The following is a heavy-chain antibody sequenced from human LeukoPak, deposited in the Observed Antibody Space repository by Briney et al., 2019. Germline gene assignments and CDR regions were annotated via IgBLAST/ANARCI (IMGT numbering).Heavy chain of an antibody. CDR2: ISAYNGNT. Sequence: GASVKVSCKASGYTFTSYGISWVRQAPGQGLEWMGWISAYNGNTNYAQKLQGRVAMTTDTSTSTAYMELRSLRSDDTAVYYCARVRVGATYHYFDYWGQGTLVTVSS. CDR3: ARVRVGATYHYFDY. D-gene: IGHD1-26*01. J-gene: IGHJ4*02. V-gene: IGHV1-18*01. CDR1: GYTFTSYG.